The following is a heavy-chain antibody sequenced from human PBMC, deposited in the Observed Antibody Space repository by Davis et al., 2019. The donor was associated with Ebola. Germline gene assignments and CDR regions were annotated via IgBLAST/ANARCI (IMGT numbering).Heavy chain of an antibody. J-gene: IGHJ6*03. D-gene: IGHD3-22*01. V-gene: IGHV4-31*01. Sequence: PSETLSLTCTVSGGSISRDGSYWTWIRPHPGKGLEWIGYIYYSGSTYYKPSLQSPVTISPATSKNQFSLNLYSVTAADTAVYYCARDLRYDRSGYDYYFYMDVWGKGTTVTVSS. CDR1: GGSISRDGSY. CDR3: ARDLRYDRSGYDYYFYMDV. CDR2: IYYSGST.